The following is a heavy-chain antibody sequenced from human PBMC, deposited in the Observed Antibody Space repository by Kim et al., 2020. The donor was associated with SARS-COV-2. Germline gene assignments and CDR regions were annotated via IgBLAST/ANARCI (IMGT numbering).Heavy chain of an antibody. J-gene: IGHJ4*02. D-gene: IGHD4-17*01. CDR1: GFTFSSYA. V-gene: IGHV3-30-3*01. Sequence: GGSLRLSCAVSGFTFSSYAMHWVRQAPGKGLEWVASISNDGSNKYYADSVKGRFTISRDNSKNTVYLQLNSLRAEDTAMYHCARGGLHGDFDPFTYWGQGTLVTVSS. CDR3: ARGGLHGDFDPFTY. CDR2: ISNDGSNK.